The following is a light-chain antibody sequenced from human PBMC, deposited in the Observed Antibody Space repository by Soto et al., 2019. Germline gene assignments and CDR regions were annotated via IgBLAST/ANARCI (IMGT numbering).Light chain of an antibody. CDR2: DIF. CDR1: QSVGSD. V-gene: IGKV3D-15*01. CDR3: QQYNSWPLT. Sequence: EIVMTQSPATLSVSPGERATLSCRASQSVGSDLAWYQQKPGQAPMLVIYDIFTSATGVPTRISGSGSGTEFTLTISSLQSEDFAVYDCQQYNSWPLTFGGGTKVEIK. J-gene: IGKJ4*01.